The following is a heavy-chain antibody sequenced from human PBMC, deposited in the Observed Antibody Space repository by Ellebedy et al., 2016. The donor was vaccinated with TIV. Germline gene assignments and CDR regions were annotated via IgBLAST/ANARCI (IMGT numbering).Heavy chain of an antibody. D-gene: IGHD3-3*01. Sequence: SETLSLXCTVSGGSISSSSYYWSWIRQPPGKGLEWIGYIYYSGSTNYNPSLKSRVTISVDTSKNQFSLKLSSVTAADTAVYYCARGYYDFWSGPGSGNMDVWGKGTTVTVSS. CDR1: GGSISSSSYY. V-gene: IGHV4-61*01. J-gene: IGHJ6*03. CDR2: IYYSGST. CDR3: ARGYYDFWSGPGSGNMDV.